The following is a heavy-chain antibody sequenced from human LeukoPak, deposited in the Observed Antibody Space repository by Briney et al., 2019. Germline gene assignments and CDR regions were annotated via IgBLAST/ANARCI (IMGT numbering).Heavy chain of an antibody. D-gene: IGHD5-18*01. Sequence: GRSLRLSCAASGFTFSSYGMHWVRQAPGMGLEWVAVISYDGSNKYYADSVKGRFTISRDNSKNTLYLQMNSLRAEDTAVYYCAKVEDTGPFDPWGQGTLVTVSS. CDR1: GFTFSSYG. CDR2: ISYDGSNK. J-gene: IGHJ5*02. CDR3: AKVEDTGPFDP. V-gene: IGHV3-30*18.